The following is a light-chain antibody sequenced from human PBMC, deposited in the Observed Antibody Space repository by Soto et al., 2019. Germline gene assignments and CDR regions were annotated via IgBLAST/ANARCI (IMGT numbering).Light chain of an antibody. J-gene: IGLJ3*02. Sequence: QSALTQPPSASGSPGQSVTLSCTGTSSDVGGYNYVSWYQQHPGKAPKLIIYEVTKRPSGVPERFSGSKSGNTASLTVSGLLAEDEADYYCSSHAGIINVVFGGGTKLTVL. CDR2: EVT. V-gene: IGLV2-8*01. CDR3: SSHAGIINVV. CDR1: SSDVGGYNY.